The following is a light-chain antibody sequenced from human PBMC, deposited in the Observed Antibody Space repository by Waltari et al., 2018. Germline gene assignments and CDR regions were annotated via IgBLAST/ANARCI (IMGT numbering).Light chain of an antibody. CDR1: QSVSRT. J-gene: IGKJ1*01. CDR3: QKYGTLPAT. Sequence: EIVLTQSPGTLALSPGERDTLSCRASQSVSRTLAWYQQKPGQAPSLLIYDASSRAAGIPDRFSGSGSGTDFSLTISRLEPEDFGVYYCQKYGTLPATFGQGTKVEI. V-gene: IGKV3-20*01. CDR2: DAS.